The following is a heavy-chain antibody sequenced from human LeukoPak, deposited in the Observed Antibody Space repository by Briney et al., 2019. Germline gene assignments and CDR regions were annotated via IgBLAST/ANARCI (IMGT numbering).Heavy chain of an antibody. CDR2: IYYSGNT. CDR3: ARVGTDTAIITYFDY. V-gene: IGHV4-59*01. J-gene: IGHJ4*02. Sequence: SETLSPTCTVSGGSISSYYWSWIRQPPGKGLEWIGYIYYSGNTKYNPSLKSRLTISVDTSKNQFSLRLYSVTAADTTVYYCARVGTDTAIITYFDYWGQGVLVTVSS. D-gene: IGHD5-18*01. CDR1: GGSISSYY.